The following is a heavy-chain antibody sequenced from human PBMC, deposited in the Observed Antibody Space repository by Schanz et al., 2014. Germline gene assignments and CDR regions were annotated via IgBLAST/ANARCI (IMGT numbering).Heavy chain of an antibody. D-gene: IGHD3-10*01. J-gene: IGHJ3*02. CDR3: AKGRFGELSAFDI. Sequence: EVQLAESGGGLVQPGGSLRLSCAASTFTFSSDWMSWVRQAPGKGLEWVANIKEDGSVKDYVDSVKGRFTISRDNAKNSLYLQITSLRAEDAAVYYCAKGRFGELSAFDIWGQGTMVTVSS. CDR2: IKEDGSVK. CDR1: TFTFSSDW. V-gene: IGHV3-7*05.